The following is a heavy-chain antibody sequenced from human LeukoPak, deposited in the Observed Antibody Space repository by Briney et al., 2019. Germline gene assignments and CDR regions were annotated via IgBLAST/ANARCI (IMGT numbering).Heavy chain of an antibody. CDR3: AKGRGAFDI. CDR1: GFIFSSYG. J-gene: IGHJ3*02. D-gene: IGHD3-10*01. V-gene: IGHV3-23*01. Sequence: GGSLRLSCAASGFIFSSYGMTWVRQAPGKGLEWVSGISGSGGSTYYADSVKGRFTISRDNSKNTLYLQMNSLRAEDTALYYCAKGRGAFDIWGQGTMVTVSS. CDR2: ISGSGGST.